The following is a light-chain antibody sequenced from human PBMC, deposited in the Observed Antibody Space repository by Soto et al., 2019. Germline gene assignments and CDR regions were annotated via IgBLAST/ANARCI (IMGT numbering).Light chain of an antibody. CDR1: QTISSW. V-gene: IGKV1-12*01. CDR3: QQADSFPLT. CDR2: DAS. Sequence: DIQMTQSPSTLSGSVGDRVTITCRASQTISSWLAWYQQKPGKAPKLLISDASSLQSGVPPRFSGSGSGTDFTLTINSLQPEDFATYYCQQADSFPLTFGPGTKVDIK. J-gene: IGKJ3*01.